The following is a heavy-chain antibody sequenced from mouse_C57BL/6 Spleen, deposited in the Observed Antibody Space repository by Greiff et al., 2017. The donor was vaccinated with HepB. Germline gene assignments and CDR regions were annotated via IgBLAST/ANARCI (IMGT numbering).Heavy chain of an antibody. J-gene: IGHJ4*01. CDR3: AGYYGSSPYAMDY. CDR1: GYTFTSYW. CDR2: IHPNSGST. D-gene: IGHD1-1*01. V-gene: IGHV1-64*01. Sequence: VQLQQPGAELVKPGASVKLSCKASGYTFTSYWMHWVKQRPGQGLEWIGMIHPNSGSTNYNEKFKSKATLTVDKSSSTAYMQLSSLTSEDSAVYYCAGYYGSSPYAMDYWGQGTSVTVSS.